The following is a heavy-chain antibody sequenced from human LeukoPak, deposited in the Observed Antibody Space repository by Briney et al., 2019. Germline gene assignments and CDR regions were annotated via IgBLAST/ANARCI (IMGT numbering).Heavy chain of an antibody. J-gene: IGHJ2*01. CDR1: GFTFSTKS. Sequence: GGSLRLSCAVSGFTFSTKSMNWVRQAPGKGLEWVASIKQDGSETYYVDSVKGRFTLSRDNAKNSLYLQMNSLRADDTAVYYCARDRDSRWDFDLWGRGTLVTVSS. V-gene: IGHV3-7*01. CDR2: IKQDGSET. D-gene: IGHD3-22*01. CDR3: ARDRDSRWDFDL.